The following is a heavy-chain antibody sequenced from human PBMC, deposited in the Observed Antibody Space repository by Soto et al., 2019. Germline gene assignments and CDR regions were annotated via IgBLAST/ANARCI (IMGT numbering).Heavy chain of an antibody. CDR2: TIPTFGAG. J-gene: IGHJ4*02. V-gene: IGHV1-69*06. CDR1: GGTFSSHP. CDR3: ARRQSNGYNRYFDS. D-gene: IGHD5-12*01. Sequence: SSAKVSCKASGGTFSSHPISWMRQAPGQGLEWVGGTIPTFGAGSYAQRFQGRVTITADKSTNTAYMELSNLRPEDTAVYYCARRQSNGYNRYFDSWGQGTLVPVSS.